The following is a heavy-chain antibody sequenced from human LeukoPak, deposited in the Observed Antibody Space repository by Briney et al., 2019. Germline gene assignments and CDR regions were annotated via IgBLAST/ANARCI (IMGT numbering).Heavy chain of an antibody. Sequence: GGSLRLSCAASGFTFSDYHMSWIRQAPGKGLEWVSYISNSGNTIYYVDSVKGRFTISRDDAKNFLYLQMNSLRAEDTAVYFCARGRATKNSDYWGQGTLVTVSS. CDR2: ISNSGNTI. CDR3: ARGRATKNSDY. V-gene: IGHV3-11*01. J-gene: IGHJ4*02. D-gene: IGHD1-26*01. CDR1: GFTFSDYH.